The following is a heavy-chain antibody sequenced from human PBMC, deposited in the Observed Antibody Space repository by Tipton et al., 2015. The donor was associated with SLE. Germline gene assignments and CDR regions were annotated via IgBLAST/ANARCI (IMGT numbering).Heavy chain of an antibody. V-gene: IGHV3-74*01. CDR2: INSDGSST. CDR1: GFTFSSYS. J-gene: IGHJ3*02. CDR3: ARGEDAFDI. D-gene: IGHD1-26*01. Sequence: SLRLSCAASGFTFSSYSMNWVRQAPGKGLVWVSRINSDGSSTNYAGSVKGRFTISRDNAKNSLYLQMNSLRAEDTAVYYCARGEDAFDIWGQGTMVTVSS.